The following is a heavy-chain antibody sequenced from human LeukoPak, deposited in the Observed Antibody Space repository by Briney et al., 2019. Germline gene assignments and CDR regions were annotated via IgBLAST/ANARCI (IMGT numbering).Heavy chain of an antibody. J-gene: IGHJ4*02. CDR1: GFTFGDYA. Sequence: GGSLRLSCTASGFTFGDYAMSWVRQAPGRGLEWVGFIRSKAYGGTTEYAASVKGRFTISRDDSKSIAYLQMNSLKTEDTAVYYCTRDQTPYYWGQGTLVTVSS. CDR3: TRDQTPYY. V-gene: IGHV3-49*04. CDR2: IRSKAYGGTT.